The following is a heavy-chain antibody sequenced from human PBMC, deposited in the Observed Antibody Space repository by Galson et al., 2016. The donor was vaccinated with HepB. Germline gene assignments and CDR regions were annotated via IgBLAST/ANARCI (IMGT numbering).Heavy chain of an antibody. CDR3: ARRIVVGATDP. D-gene: IGHD1-26*01. J-gene: IGHJ5*02. CDR1: GYTFSSYA. V-gene: IGHV1-3*01. Sequence: SVKVSCKASGYTFSSYAMHWVRQAPGQRLEWMGWINAGNGNTKYSQKFRGRVNITSDTSASTVTMELSRLTSEDTAVYYCARRIVVGATDPWGQGTLVNVSS. CDR2: INAGNGNT.